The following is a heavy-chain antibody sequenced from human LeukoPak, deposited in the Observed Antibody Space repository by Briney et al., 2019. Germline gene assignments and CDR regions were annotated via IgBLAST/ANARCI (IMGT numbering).Heavy chain of an antibody. Sequence: ASVKVSCQASGYTFTSYDFNWVRQATGQRPEWMGWMSPNSGDTGYAQKFQDRVTMTRNTSISTAYMELSSLRSDDTAVYYCARGPPNWGYDYWGPGTLVTVSS. CDR1: GYTFTSYD. D-gene: IGHD7-27*01. CDR3: ARGPPNWGYDY. J-gene: IGHJ4*02. V-gene: IGHV1-8*01. CDR2: MSPNSGDT.